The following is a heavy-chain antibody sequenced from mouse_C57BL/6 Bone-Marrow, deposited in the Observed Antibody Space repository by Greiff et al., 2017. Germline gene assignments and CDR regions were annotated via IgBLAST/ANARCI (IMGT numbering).Heavy chain of an antibody. V-gene: IGHV7-3*01. Sequence: EVQLQESGGGLVQPGGSLSLSCAASGFTFTDYYMSWVRQPPGKALEWLGFIRNKANGYTTDYSASVKGRFTISRDNSQSILYLQMNALSAEDSATYYCARSSYGYYAIDYWGQGTTLTVSS. CDR2: IRNKANGYTT. J-gene: IGHJ2*01. CDR1: GFTFTDYY. CDR3: ARSSYGYYAIDY. D-gene: IGHD2-3*01.